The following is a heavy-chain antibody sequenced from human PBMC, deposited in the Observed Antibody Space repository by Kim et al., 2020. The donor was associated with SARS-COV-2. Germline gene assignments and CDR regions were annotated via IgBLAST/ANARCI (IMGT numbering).Heavy chain of an antibody. D-gene: IGHD6-13*01. V-gene: IGHV3-30-3*01. CDR2: ISYDGTNK. J-gene: IGHJ4*02. Sequence: GGSLRLSCAASGFTFTSYAMHWVRQAPGKGLGWVAAISYDGTNKYFADSVKGRFTISRDNSKNTLYLQMHSLRAEDTAVYYCARDLLPLHSSSWSVDYWGLGTLLTVSS. CDR3: ARDLLPLHSSSWSVDY. CDR1: GFTFTSYA.